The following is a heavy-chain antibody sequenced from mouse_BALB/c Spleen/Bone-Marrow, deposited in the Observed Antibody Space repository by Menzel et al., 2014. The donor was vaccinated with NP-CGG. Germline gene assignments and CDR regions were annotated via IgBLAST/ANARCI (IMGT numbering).Heavy chain of an antibody. CDR2: INPSSGYT. D-gene: IGHD2-4*01. V-gene: IGHV1-4*01. CDR3: ARFFYDYDGPWFAY. Sequence: VKLMESGAELARPGASVKMSCKASGYTFTCYTMHWVKQRPGQGLEWIGYINPSSGYTNYNQKFKDKATLTADKSSSTAYMQLSSLTSEDSAVYYCARFFYDYDGPWFAYWGQGTLVTVSA. J-gene: IGHJ3*01. CDR1: GYTFTCYT.